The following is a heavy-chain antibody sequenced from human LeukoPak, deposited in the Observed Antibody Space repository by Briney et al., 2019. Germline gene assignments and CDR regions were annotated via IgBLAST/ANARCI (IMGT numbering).Heavy chain of an antibody. D-gene: IGHD7-27*01. CDR1: GFTFSSYS. Sequence: GGSLRLSCAASGFTFSSYSMNWVRQAPGKGLEWVSYISLSSSTIYYADSVKGRFTISRDNAKNSLYLQMNRLRDEDTAVYYCASMLTGSFDSWGQGTLVSVSS. V-gene: IGHV3-48*02. CDR2: ISLSSSTI. CDR3: ASMLTGSFDS. J-gene: IGHJ4*02.